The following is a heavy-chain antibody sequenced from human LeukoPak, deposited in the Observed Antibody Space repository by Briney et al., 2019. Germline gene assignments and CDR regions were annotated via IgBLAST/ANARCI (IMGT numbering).Heavy chain of an antibody. CDR2: ISYDGSNK. CDR3: ARDRGTDGDYVDYYYGMDV. D-gene: IGHD4-17*01. V-gene: IGHV3-30-3*01. Sequence: GGSLRLSCADSGFTFSSYPMHWVSQAQGKGLEWVAVISYDGSNKYYADSVKGRFTISRDNSKNTLYLQMNSLRAEDTAVYYCARDRGTDGDYVDYYYGMDVWGQGTTVTVSS. CDR1: GFTFSSYP. J-gene: IGHJ6*02.